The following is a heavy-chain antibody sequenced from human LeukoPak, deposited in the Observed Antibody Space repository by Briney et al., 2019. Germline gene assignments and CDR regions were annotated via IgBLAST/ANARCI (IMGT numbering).Heavy chain of an antibody. J-gene: IGHJ4*02. CDR2: IKQDVSEK. Sequence: PGGSRRLACAAAGFTFSSYWMSWVRQAPGKWLEWVANIKQDVSEKYYVDSVKGRFTIPRDNAKNSLYLQMNSLRGEDTAVYYCARDPPTGEWLPLFDYWGQGTLVTVSS. CDR1: GFTFSSYW. D-gene: IGHD3-3*01. V-gene: IGHV3-7*03. CDR3: ARDPPTGEWLPLFDY.